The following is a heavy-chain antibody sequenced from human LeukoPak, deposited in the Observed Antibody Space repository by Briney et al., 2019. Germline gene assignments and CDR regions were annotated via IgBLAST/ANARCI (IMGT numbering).Heavy chain of an antibody. J-gene: IGHJ4*02. Sequence: SETLSLTCTVSGGSISSSSYYWGWIRQPPGKGLEWIGSIYYSGSTYYNPSLKSRVTISVGTSKNQFSLKLSSVTAADTAVYYCARSLRYFDWLEAGYFDYWGQGTLVTVSS. V-gene: IGHV4-39*01. CDR3: ARSLRYFDWLEAGYFDY. CDR1: GGSISSSSYY. D-gene: IGHD3-9*01. CDR2: IYYSGST.